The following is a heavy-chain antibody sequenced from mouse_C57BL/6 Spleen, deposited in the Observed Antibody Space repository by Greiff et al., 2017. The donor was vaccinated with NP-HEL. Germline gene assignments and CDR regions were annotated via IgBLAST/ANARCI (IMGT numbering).Heavy chain of an antibody. J-gene: IGHJ2*01. Sequence: QVQLQQPGAELVMPGASVKLSCKASGYTFTSYWMHWVKQRPGQGLEWIGEIDPSDSYTNYNQKFKGKSTLTVDKSSSTAYMQLSSLTSEDSAVYYVARSGFYYFDYWGQGTTLTVSS. CDR3: ARSGFYYFDY. CDR2: IDPSDSYT. D-gene: IGHD1-2*01. V-gene: IGHV1-69*01. CDR1: GYTFTSYW.